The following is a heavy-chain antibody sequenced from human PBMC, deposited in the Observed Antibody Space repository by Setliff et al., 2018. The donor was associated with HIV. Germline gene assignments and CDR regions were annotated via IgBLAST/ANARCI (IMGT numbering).Heavy chain of an antibody. Sequence: ASVKVSCKTSGYTFTSYAMNWVRQAPGQGLEWMGWINTNTGNPTYAQGFTGRFVFSLDTSVSTAYLQISSLKAEDTAVYYCARGIEIWYGSSGYYNAFDIWGQGTMVTVSS. J-gene: IGHJ3*02. CDR3: ARGIEIWYGSSGYYNAFDI. CDR2: INTNTGNP. CDR1: GYTFTSYA. V-gene: IGHV7-4-1*02. D-gene: IGHD3-22*01.